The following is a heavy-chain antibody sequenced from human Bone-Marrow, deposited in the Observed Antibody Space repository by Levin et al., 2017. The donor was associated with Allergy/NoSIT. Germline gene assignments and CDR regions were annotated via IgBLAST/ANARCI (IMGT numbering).Heavy chain of an antibody. CDR3: ARGHLAYYYDSSGYY. CDR1: GFTFSSYE. CDR2: ISSSGSTI. D-gene: IGHD3-22*01. J-gene: IGHJ4*02. V-gene: IGHV3-48*03. Sequence: GGSLRLSCAASGFTFSSYEMNWVRQAPGKGLEWVSYISSSGSTIYYADSVKGRFTISRDNAKNSLYLQMNSLRAEDTAVYYCARGHLAYYYDSSGYYWGQGTLVTVSS.